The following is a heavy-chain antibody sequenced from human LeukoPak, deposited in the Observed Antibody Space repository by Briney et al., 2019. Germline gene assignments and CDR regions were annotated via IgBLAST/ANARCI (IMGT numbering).Heavy chain of an antibody. CDR3: ARSYSSGLFDY. J-gene: IGHJ4*02. Sequence: GGSLRLSCAASGFTVSSNYMSWVRQAPGKGLEWVSVIYSGGSTYYADSVKGRFTISRGNSKNKLYLQMNSLRAEDTAVYYCARSYSSGLFDYWGQGTLVTVSS. D-gene: IGHD6-19*01. V-gene: IGHV3-53*01. CDR2: IYSGGST. CDR1: GFTVSSNY.